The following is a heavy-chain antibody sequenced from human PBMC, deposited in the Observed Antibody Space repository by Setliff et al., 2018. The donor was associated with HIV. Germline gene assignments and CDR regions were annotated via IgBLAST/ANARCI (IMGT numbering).Heavy chain of an antibody. CDR2: IHPRDSET. CDR1: GYSFTSYW. V-gene: IGHV5-51*01. CDR3: ASLQADAVDV. Sequence: GESLKISCKGSGYSFTSYWIGWVRQMPGKGLEWMGIIHPRDSETRYSPSFQGQVTVSADKSISTAYLQWSSLKASDTAMYYCASLQADAVDVWGQGTTVTVSS. J-gene: IGHJ6*02.